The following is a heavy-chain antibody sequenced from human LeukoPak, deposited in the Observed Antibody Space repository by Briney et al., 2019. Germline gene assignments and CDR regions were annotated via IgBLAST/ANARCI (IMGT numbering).Heavy chain of an antibody. CDR1: GFTFSSYS. CDR2: ISSSSSYI. J-gene: IGHJ4*02. CDR3: ARDLGWELGGSYFDD. V-gene: IGHV3-21*01. D-gene: IGHD1-26*01. Sequence: GGSLRLSCAASGFTFSSYSMNWVRQAPGKGLEWVSSISSSSSYIYYADSVKGRFTISRDNAKNSLYLQMNSLRAEDTAVYYCARDLGWELGGSYFDDWGEGPLVTVSS.